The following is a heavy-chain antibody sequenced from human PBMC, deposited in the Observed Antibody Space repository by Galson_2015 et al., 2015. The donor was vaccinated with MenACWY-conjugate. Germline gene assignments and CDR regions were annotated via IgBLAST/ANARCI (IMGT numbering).Heavy chain of an antibody. D-gene: IGHD6-19*01. CDR1: GFIFSNSG. CDR2: ISGSGGGT. J-gene: IGHJ4*02. CDR3: AEASSADPCGLYSWFLH. V-gene: IGHV3-23*01. Sequence: SLRLSCAASGFIFSNSGMTWVRQAPGKGLEWVSTISGSGGGTYYADSVKGRFTISRDNSENTLYLQMSSLRAEDTAAYYCAEASSADPCGLYSWFLHWGQGTLVTVSS.